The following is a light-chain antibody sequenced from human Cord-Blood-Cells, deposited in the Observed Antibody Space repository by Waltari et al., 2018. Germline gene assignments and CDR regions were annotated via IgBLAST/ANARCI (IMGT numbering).Light chain of an antibody. V-gene: IGLV2-14*01. CDR3: SSYTSSSTSYV. CDR1: SSDVGGYNY. CDR2: EVS. J-gene: IGLJ1*01. Sequence: QSALTQPASASGSPGQSITIPCTGTSSDVGGYNYVSWYQQHTGKAPKLMIYEVSNRPSGVSNRFSGSKSGNTASLTISGLQAEDEADYYCSSYTSSSTSYVFGTGTKVTVL.